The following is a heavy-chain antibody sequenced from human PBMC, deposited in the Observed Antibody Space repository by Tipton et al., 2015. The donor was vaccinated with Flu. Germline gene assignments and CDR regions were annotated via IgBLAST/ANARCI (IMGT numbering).Heavy chain of an antibody. Sequence: GLVKPSQTLSLTCAISGDNVSTFGAAWNWIRQSPSRGLEWLGRAYSRFKWNFDYAEPVRSRLTINVDTFKNQVSLQLSSVTPEDTSVYFCARGRDNAFDVWGQGTKVIVSS. CDR2: AYSRFKWNF. J-gene: IGHJ3*01. CDR3: ARGRDNAFDV. CDR1: GDNVSTFGAA. D-gene: IGHD1-14*01. V-gene: IGHV6-1*01.